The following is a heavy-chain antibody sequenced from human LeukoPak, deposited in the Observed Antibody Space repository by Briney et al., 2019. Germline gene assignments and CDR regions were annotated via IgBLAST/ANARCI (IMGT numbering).Heavy chain of an antibody. D-gene: IGHD2-15*01. CDR2: IYTCGFT. J-gene: IGHJ4*02. CDR1: EFTVSGDY. CDR3: ARGARGKSLSYCSGGSAFDS. V-gene: IGHV3-66*01. Sequence: GGSLRLSCAASEFTVSGDYMTWVRQAPGKGLEWLSVIYTCGFTYYAESVKGRFTISRDSSRNTLYLQMGNLRPEDTAVYYCARGARGKSLSYCSGGSAFDSWGQGAPVTVSS.